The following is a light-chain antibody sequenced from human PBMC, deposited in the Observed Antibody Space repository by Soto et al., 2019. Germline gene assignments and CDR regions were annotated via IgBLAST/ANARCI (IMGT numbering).Light chain of an antibody. V-gene: IGLV2-11*01. CDR1: SSDVGGYNY. CDR2: DVS. J-gene: IGLJ1*01. CDR3: YSYAGNYVYV. Sequence: SVLTQPRSVSGSPGQSVTIPCTGTSSDVGGYNYVSWYQRHAGKGPKLIIYDVSERPSGVPDRFSESKSGNTASLTISGLQAEDEADYYCYSYAGNYVYVFGSGTKVTVL.